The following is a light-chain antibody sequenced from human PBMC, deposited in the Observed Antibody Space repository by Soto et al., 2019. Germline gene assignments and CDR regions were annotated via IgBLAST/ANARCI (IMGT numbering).Light chain of an antibody. Sequence: DIPMTQSPSSLSASVGDRVTITCRASQGISNYIAWYQQKPGKAPKLLIYAASTLQSGVPSRFSGSGSGTDFTLIINSLQPEDVATYSCQKYSSVPLFGPGTKVDIK. V-gene: IGKV1-27*01. CDR3: QKYSSVPL. J-gene: IGKJ3*01. CDR1: QGISNY. CDR2: AAS.